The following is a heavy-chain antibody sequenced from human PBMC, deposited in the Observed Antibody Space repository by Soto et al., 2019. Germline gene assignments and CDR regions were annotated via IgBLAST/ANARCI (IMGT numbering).Heavy chain of an antibody. CDR1: GYSFTNYD. D-gene: IGHD2-2*01. V-gene: IGHV1-18*01. Sequence: ASVKVSCKASGYSFTNYDISWVRQAPGQGLEWMGWISPYNGDTNYAQKLQGRVTMTTDTSTSTAYMELRSLRSDDTAVYYFARYCSSTSSDHCFYNWRQGTLVTVAS. J-gene: IGHJ4*02. CDR3: ARYCSSTSSDHCFYN. CDR2: ISPYNGDT.